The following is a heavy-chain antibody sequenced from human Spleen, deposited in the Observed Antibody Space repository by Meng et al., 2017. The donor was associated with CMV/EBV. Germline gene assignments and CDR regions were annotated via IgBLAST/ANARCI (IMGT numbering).Heavy chain of an antibody. V-gene: IGHV3-23*03. CDR3: AKSTLAVPWGSFDY. D-gene: IGHD3-16*01. J-gene: IGHJ4*02. CDR1: GFTFSSHA. CDR2: IYSGGGST. Sequence: GESLKISCAASGFTFSSHAMSWVRQGPGKGLEWVAVIYSGGGSTYHADSVKGRFTISRDNSKNTLYLQMNSLRAEDTAVYYRAKSTLAVPWGSFDYWGQGTLVTVSS.